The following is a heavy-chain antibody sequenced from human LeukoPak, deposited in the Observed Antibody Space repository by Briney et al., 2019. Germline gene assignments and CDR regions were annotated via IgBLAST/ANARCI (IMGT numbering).Heavy chain of an antibody. J-gene: IGHJ5*02. CDR3: AKDMGSASTGGFDP. V-gene: IGHV3-23*01. CDR1: GFTFSSYA. CDR2: ISGSGGST. D-gene: IGHD6-19*01. Sequence: GGSLRLSCAASGFTFSSYAMSWVRQAPGKGLEWVSAISGSGGSTYYADSVKGRFTISRDNAKNSLYLQMNSLRPEDTALYYCAKDMGSASTGGFDPWGQGTLVTVSS.